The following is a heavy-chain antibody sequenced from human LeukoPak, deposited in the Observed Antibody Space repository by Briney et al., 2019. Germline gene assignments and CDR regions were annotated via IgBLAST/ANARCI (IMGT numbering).Heavy chain of an antibody. Sequence: GESLKISCQVSGYTFSDYWIGWVRQMPGKGLECMGIISPGHSDTRYSPSFQGQVTISADTSINTVYLQWSSLRASDTAMYYCARHGGRASGSYYSDFWGQGTLVTASS. V-gene: IGHV5-51*01. CDR3: ARHGGRASGSYYSDF. D-gene: IGHD3-10*01. CDR2: ISPGHSDT. CDR1: GYTFSDYW. J-gene: IGHJ4*02.